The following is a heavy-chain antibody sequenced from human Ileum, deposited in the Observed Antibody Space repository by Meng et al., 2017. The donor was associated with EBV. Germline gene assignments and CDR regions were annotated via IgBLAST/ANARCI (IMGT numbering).Heavy chain of an antibody. V-gene: IGHV3-74*01. CDR3: TTGSDQFFDY. D-gene: IGHD2-21*02. CDR2: INSDGSMT. Sequence: GQLVDSGGGLVQPGGSLRLSCAASGFTFTRFWMNWVRQAPGKGLVWVSRINSDGSMTWYADSVKGRFTTSRDNAKSTTHLQMNSPRAEDTAFYYCTTGSDQFFDYWGQGALVTVSS. J-gene: IGHJ4*02. CDR1: GFTFTRFW.